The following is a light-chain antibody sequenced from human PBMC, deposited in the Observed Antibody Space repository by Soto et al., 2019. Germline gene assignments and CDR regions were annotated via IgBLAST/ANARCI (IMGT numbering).Light chain of an antibody. V-gene: IGLV2-23*01. CDR1: SSDVGSFDL. CDR3: CSYASSSTLL. Sequence: QSALTQPASVSGSPGQSITISCTGSSSDVGSFDLISWYQQHPGKAPKLLIYEASKRPSGVSNRFSGSKSGNTASLTISGLQAEDEADYYCCSYASSSTLLFGGGTKLTVL. J-gene: IGLJ2*01. CDR2: EAS.